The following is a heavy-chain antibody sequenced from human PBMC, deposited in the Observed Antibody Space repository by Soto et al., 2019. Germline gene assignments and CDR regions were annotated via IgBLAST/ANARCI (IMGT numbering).Heavy chain of an antibody. V-gene: IGHV4-34*01. CDR3: ASHYVLVRSRSDYYGMDV. CDR2: INHSGNT. J-gene: IGHJ6*02. Sequence: PSETLSLTCAVYGVSFSGYYWSWIRQPPGKGLEWIGEINHSGNTNYNPSLKSRVTISVDTSKNQFSLKLSSVTAADTAVYYCASHYVLVRSRSDYYGMDVWGQGTTVTVSS. CDR1: GVSFSGYY. D-gene: IGHD2-8*02.